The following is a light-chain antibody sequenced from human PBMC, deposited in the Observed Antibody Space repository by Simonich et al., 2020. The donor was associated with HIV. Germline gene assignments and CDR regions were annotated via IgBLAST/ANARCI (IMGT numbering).Light chain of an antibody. CDR1: QSVSSN. J-gene: IGKJ4*01. Sequence: EIVLTQSPATLSVSPGERATLSCRASQSVSSNLAWYQQKPGQAPRLLIYGASTRATNIPAKFSGSWSGTGFTLTISNMQPADIAVYFCQQYNNRPLTFGGGTKVEIK. V-gene: IGKV3-15*01. CDR3: QQYNNRPLT. CDR2: GAS.